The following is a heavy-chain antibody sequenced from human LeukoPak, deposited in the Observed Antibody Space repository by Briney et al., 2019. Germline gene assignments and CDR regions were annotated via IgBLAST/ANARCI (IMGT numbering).Heavy chain of an antibody. J-gene: IGHJ4*02. D-gene: IGHD6-19*01. CDR1: GFNFHSYG. CDR3: GKGSSTSACPDY. V-gene: IGHV3-30*02. CDR2: VRYDGSIQ. Sequence: PGGSLRLSRAASGFNFHSYGMHWVRQAPGKGLDWVAFVRYDGSIQYYADSVKGRFAISRDNSKDTVSLQMNSLRPEDTAVYYCGKGSSTSACPDYWGQGTLVTVSS.